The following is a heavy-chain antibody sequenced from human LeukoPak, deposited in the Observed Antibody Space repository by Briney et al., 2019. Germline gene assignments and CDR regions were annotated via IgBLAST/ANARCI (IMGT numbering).Heavy chain of an antibody. CDR1: GFTFSSHW. Sequence: GGSLRLSCAGSGFTFSSHWIGWVRQAPGKGLEWVAHINQDGSQKYYVDSVEGRFAISRDNAKNSLYLQMNSLRAEDTAVYYCAKGSAGGRPYYFDYWGQGTLVPVSS. V-gene: IGHV3-7*03. CDR3: AKGSAGGRPYYFDY. J-gene: IGHJ4*02. D-gene: IGHD6-13*01. CDR2: INQDGSQK.